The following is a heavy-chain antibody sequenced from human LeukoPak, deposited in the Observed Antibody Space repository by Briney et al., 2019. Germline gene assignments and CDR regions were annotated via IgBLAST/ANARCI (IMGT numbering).Heavy chain of an antibody. V-gene: IGHV3-23*01. D-gene: IGHD3-10*01. Sequence: PGGSLRLSCAASGFTFSSQGMTWVRQAPGKGLEWVSGISGSGDNTYYGDSVKGRFTISRDNSKSTMYLQMNSLRVEDTAVYYCVKWTSYGMNWGQGTLVTVSS. J-gene: IGHJ4*02. CDR2: ISGSGDNT. CDR1: GFTFSSQG. CDR3: VKWTSYGMN.